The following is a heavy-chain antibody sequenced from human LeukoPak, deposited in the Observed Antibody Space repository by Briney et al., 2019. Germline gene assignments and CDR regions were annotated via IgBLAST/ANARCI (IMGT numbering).Heavy chain of an antibody. CDR1: GFTFSDYY. CDR2: ISSSGSTI. J-gene: IGHJ5*02. CDR3: ASPYSSSWYSTHNWFDP. D-gene: IGHD6-13*01. V-gene: IGHV3-11*01. Sequence: GRSLRLSCAASGFTFSDYYMSWIRQAPGKGLEWASYISSSGSTIYYADSVKGRFTISRDNAKNSLYLQMNSLRAEDTAVYYCASPYSSSWYSTHNWFDPWGQGTLVTVSS.